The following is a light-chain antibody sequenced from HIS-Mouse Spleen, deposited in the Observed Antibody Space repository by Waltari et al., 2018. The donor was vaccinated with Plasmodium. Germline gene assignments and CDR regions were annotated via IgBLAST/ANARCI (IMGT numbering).Light chain of an antibody. CDR2: AAS. Sequence: DIQMNLSPSAMSACLGDRDTITCLASQCISNVLAWFQQKPGKVPKRLVYAASSLQSGVPSRFSGSGSGTEFTLTISSLQPEDFATYYCLQHNSYPWTFGQGTKVEIK. V-gene: IGKV1-17*03. CDR3: LQHNSYPWT. CDR1: QCISNV. J-gene: IGKJ1*01.